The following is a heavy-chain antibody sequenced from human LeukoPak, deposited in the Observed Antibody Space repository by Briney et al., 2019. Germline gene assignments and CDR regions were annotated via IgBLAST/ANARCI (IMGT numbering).Heavy chain of an antibody. J-gene: IGHJ4*02. CDR2: IKSKADGGTT. CDR3: ARLLWFGRYYFDY. CDR1: GFSFSYAW. V-gene: IGHV3-15*01. D-gene: IGHD3-10*01. Sequence: GGSLRLSFAASGFSFSYAWMSWVRQTPRKGLEWVGRIKSKADGGTTDYAAPVKGRFTISRDDSKNTLYLQMNSLRAEDTAVYYCARLLWFGRYYFDYWGQGTLVTVSS.